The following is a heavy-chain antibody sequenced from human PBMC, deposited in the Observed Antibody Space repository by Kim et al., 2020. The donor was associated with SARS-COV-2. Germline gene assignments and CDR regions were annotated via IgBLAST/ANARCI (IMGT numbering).Heavy chain of an antibody. CDR3: AKDHGIRVLTGYKD. V-gene: IGHV3-30*02. Sequence: ADSLGGRFTVCRDNTKNTLYLQMNSLRAEGTAVDYCAKDHGIRVLTGYKDWGQGTLVTVSS. J-gene: IGHJ4*02. D-gene: IGHD3-9*01.